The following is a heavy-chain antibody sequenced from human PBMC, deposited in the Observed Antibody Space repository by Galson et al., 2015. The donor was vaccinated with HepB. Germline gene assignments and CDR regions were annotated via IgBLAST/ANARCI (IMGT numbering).Heavy chain of an antibody. Sequence: SLRLSCAASGFTFSSYAMSWVRQAPGKGLEWVSAISGSGGSTYYADSVKGRFTISRDNSKNTLYLQMNSLRAEDTAVYYCAKDHGYSYGHFDYWGQGTLVTVSS. CDR2: ISGSGGST. CDR3: AKDHGYSYGHFDY. J-gene: IGHJ4*02. CDR1: GFTFSSYA. D-gene: IGHD5-18*01. V-gene: IGHV3-23*01.